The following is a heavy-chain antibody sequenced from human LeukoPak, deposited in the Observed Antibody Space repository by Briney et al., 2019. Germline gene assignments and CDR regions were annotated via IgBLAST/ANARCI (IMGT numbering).Heavy chain of an antibody. CDR2: IKYDGSEK. CDR1: GFTFSYYC. CDR3: ARDKVAVAYFDY. J-gene: IGHJ4*02. Sequence: GGSLRLSCAASGFTFSYYCMNWVRQAPGKGLEWVANIKYDGSEKFYVDSVKGRFTISRDNAKNSLYLQMNSLRAEDTAVYYCARDKVAVAYFDYWGQGTLVTVSS. V-gene: IGHV3-7*01. D-gene: IGHD6-19*01.